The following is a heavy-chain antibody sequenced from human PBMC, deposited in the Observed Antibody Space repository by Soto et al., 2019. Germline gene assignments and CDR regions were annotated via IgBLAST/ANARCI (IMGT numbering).Heavy chain of an antibody. Sequence: EVQVLESGGGLVQPGGSLRLSCAASGFPFSIYAMSWVRQAPGKGLEWVSSVSGAGGSTYYSDSVKGRFTISRDNSKSTLFLLMNSLGVEDTALYYCAKDHDYGDFYSNGMDVWGQGTTVTVSS. CDR3: AKDHDYGDFYSNGMDV. V-gene: IGHV3-23*01. J-gene: IGHJ6*02. CDR2: VSGAGGST. D-gene: IGHD4-17*01. CDR1: GFPFSIYA.